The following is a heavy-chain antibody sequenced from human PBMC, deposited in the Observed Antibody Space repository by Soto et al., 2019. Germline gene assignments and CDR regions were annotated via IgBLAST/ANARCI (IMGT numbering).Heavy chain of an antibody. Sequence: PXETLSLTCTVSGGSISSYYWSWIRQPPGKGLEWIGYIYYSGSTNYNPSLKSRVTISVDTSKNQFSLKLSSVTAADTAVYYCAREERKGYYYYYGMDVWGQGTTVTVSS. CDR3: AREERKGYYYYYGMDV. CDR2: IYYSGST. V-gene: IGHV4-59*01. J-gene: IGHJ6*02. CDR1: GGSISSYY.